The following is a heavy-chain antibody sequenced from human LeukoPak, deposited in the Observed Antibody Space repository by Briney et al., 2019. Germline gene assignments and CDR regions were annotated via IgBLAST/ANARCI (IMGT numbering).Heavy chain of an antibody. Sequence: SETLSLTCAVYGGSFSGYYWSWIRQPPGKGLEWIGEIYQSGSTNYNPSLKSRVTISVDKSKNQFSLKLNSVTAADTAVYYCATRGYNYDRGFDPWGQGTLVTVSS. D-gene: IGHD5-18*01. CDR1: GGSFSGYY. J-gene: IGHJ5*02. V-gene: IGHV4-34*01. CDR3: ATRGYNYDRGFDP. CDR2: IYQSGST.